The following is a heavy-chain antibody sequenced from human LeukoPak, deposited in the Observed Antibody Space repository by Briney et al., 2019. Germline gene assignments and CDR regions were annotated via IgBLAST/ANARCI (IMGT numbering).Heavy chain of an antibody. J-gene: IGHJ2*01. V-gene: IGHV4-59*01. CDR3: ARIADYYDSSGYYPHWYFDL. CDR1: GXSISSYY. Sequence: SETLSLTCTVSGXSISSYYWSWIRQPPGKGLESIVYSYYSGSTNYNPSLKSRVTISVDTSKNQFSLKLSSVTAADTAVYYCARIADYYDSSGYYPHWYFDLWGRGTLVTVSS. CDR2: SYYSGST. D-gene: IGHD3-22*01.